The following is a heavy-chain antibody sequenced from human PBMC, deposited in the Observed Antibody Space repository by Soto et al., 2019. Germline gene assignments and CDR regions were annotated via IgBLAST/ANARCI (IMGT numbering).Heavy chain of an antibody. V-gene: IGHV4-59*01. CDR1: CGSFSNFY. CDR3: ARAPMVLSRSYFDS. Sequence: SETLSLTCTVCCGSFSNFYWSWIRQPPGKGLEWIGYISYSGNTNYNPSLKSRVSISVDTSKNQLSLNLTSVTAADTAVYYCARAPMVLSRSYFDSWGQGTPVTVS. CDR2: ISYSGNT. J-gene: IGHJ4*02. D-gene: IGHD2-8*01.